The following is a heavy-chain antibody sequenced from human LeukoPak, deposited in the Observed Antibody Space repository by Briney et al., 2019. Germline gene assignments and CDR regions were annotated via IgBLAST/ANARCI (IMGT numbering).Heavy chain of an antibody. CDR3: ARDPCSSTSCDDDAFDI. CDR1: GGTFSSYA. Sequence: GASVKVSCKASGGTFSSYAISWVRQAPGQGLEWMGGIIPIFGTANYAQKFQGRVTITTDESTSTAYMELSSLRSEDTAVYYCARDPCSSTSCDDDAFDIWGQGTMVTVSS. J-gene: IGHJ3*02. CDR2: IIPIFGTA. D-gene: IGHD2-2*01. V-gene: IGHV1-69*05.